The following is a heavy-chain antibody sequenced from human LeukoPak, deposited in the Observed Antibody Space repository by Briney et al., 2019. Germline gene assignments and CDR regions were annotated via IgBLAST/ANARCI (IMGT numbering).Heavy chain of an antibody. CDR1: GYSFTSYY. Sequence: GASVKVSCKASGYSFTSYYMHWVRQAPGQGLEWMGGIIPIFGTANYAQKFQGRVTITADKSTSTAYMELSSLRSEDTAVYYCARVFCCGSYYNWFDPWGQGTLVTVSS. CDR2: IIPIFGTA. CDR3: ARVFCCGSYYNWFDP. V-gene: IGHV1-69*06. J-gene: IGHJ5*02. D-gene: IGHD1-26*01.